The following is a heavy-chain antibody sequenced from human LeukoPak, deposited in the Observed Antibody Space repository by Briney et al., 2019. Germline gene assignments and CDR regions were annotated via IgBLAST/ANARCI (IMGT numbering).Heavy chain of an antibody. Sequence: ASVKVSCKASGYTFTSYDINWVRQATGQGLEWMGWMNPNSGGTKYAQKFQDRVTMTRDTSISTAYMELSSLTSDDTAVYYCARLHDIPSKFPWGQGTQVTVSS. CDR2: MNPNSGGT. D-gene: IGHD3-9*01. CDR1: GYTFTSYD. V-gene: IGHV1-2*02. CDR3: ARLHDIPSKFP. J-gene: IGHJ5*02.